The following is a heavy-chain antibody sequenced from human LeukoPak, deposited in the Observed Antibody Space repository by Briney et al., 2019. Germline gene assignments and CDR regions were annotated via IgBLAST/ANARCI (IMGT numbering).Heavy chain of an antibody. J-gene: IGHJ5*02. CDR2: IHQSGIT. CDR1: GGSISSSSYY. V-gene: IGHV4-30-2*01. D-gene: IGHD2-2*01. Sequence: SETLSLTCTVSGGSISSSSYYWNWIRQPPGKGLEWIAYIHQSGITVSNPSLKSRLTLSLDASKNQFSLRLTSVTVADTAVYYCARDLEYCSTTSCFTWGQGTLVTVSS. CDR3: ARDLEYCSTTSCFT.